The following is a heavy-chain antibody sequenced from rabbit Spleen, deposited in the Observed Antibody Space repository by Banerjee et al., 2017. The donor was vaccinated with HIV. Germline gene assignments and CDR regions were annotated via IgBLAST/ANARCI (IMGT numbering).Heavy chain of an antibody. D-gene: IGHD6-1*01. CDR1: GFTISRYA. CDR2: IDADSSGST. J-gene: IGHJ4*01. V-gene: IGHV1S40*01. Sequence: QSVEESGGRLVTPGTPLTLTCTLSGFTISRYAVIWVRQAPGEGLEWIACIDADSSGSTYYASWAKGRFTSSKTSSTTVTLQMTSLTAADTATYFCARAPYDGYAYAPYYFNLWGPGTLVTVS. CDR3: ARAPYDGYAYAPYYFNL.